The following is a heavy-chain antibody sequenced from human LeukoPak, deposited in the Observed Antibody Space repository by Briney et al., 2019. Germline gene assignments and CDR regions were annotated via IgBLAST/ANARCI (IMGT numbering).Heavy chain of an antibody. CDR1: GGTFSSYT. Sequence: SVKVSCKASGGTFSSYTISLVRQAPRQGLEWMGRIIPILGIANYAQKFQGRVTITADKSTSTAYMELSSLRSEDTAVYYCADGSGSYYRWFDPWGQGTLVTVSS. CDR2: IIPILGIA. CDR3: ADGSGSYYRWFDP. V-gene: IGHV1-69*02. J-gene: IGHJ5*02. D-gene: IGHD3-10*01.